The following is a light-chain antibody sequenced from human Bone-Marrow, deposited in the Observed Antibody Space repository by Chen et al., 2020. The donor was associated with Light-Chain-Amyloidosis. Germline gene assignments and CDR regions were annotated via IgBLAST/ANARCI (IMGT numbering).Light chain of an antibody. Sequence: DVVMTQSPLSLPVTLGQPASISCRSSQSLVDSDGNTYLNWFQQRPGQSPRRLIYKVSIRDSVIPDRFSGSASGTGCTLTCSRLEPRDFAVYYCRQYGSWPWTFGPWTKVEI. J-gene: IGKJ1*01. V-gene: IGKV2-30*01. CDR1: QSLVDSDGNTY. CDR2: KVS. CDR3: RQYGSWPWT.